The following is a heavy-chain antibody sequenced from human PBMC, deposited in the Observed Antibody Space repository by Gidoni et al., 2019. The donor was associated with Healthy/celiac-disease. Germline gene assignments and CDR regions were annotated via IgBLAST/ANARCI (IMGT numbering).Heavy chain of an antibody. V-gene: IGHV3-74*01. CDR1: GFPFRSYW. D-gene: IGHD3-22*01. Sequence: EVQLVESGAGLVQPGGYLRLSCAASGFPFRSYWMHWVRQAPGKGLVWVSRINSDGSSTSYADSVKGRFTISRDNAKNTLYLQMNSLRAEDTAVYYCARDLEQTYYYDSSGSPNWGQGTLVTVSS. J-gene: IGHJ4*02. CDR2: INSDGSST. CDR3: ARDLEQTYYYDSSGSPN.